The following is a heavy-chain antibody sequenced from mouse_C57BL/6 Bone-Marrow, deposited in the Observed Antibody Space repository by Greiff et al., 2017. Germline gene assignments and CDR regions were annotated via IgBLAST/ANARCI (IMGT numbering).Heavy chain of an antibody. CDR2: IYPRSGNT. CDR3: ARWGNWDGY. Sequence: QVQLQQSGAELARPGASVKLSSKPSAYTFTSFVLSWVKQRTGQGLEWIGEIYPRSGNTYYNEKFKGKATRTADKSSSTAYMELRSLTSEDSAVYFCARWGNWDGYWGQGTTLTVSS. J-gene: IGHJ2*01. CDR1: AYTFTSFV. D-gene: IGHD4-1*01. V-gene: IGHV1-81*01.